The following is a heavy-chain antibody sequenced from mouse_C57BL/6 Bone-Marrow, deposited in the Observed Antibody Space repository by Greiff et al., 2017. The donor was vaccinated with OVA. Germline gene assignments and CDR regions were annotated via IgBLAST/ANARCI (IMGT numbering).Heavy chain of an antibody. CDR2: IDPANGAT. V-gene: IGHV14-4*01. CDR3: TDGSSYENWYFDV. D-gene: IGHD1-1*01. Sequence: VQLQQSGAELVRPGASVKLSCTASGFNFKDDYMHWVKQRPEQGLEWIGWIDPANGATEYASKFQGKATITADTSSNTAYLQLSSLTSEDTAVYYCTDGSSYENWYFDVWGTGTTVTVSS. CDR1: GFNFKDDY. J-gene: IGHJ1*03.